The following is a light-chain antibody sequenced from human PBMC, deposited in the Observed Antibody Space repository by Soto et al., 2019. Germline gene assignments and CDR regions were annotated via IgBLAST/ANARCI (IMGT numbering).Light chain of an antibody. CDR1: RSDVGGYNY. V-gene: IGLV2-8*01. CDR3: SSYAGWINLV. Sequence: QSVLTQPPSASGSPGQSVTISCTGTRSDVGGYNYVSWYQQYPGKAPKLIIYAVNERPSGVPDRFSGSKSGNTASLTVSGLQTEDEADYYCSSYAGWINLVFGGGTQLTVL. CDR2: AVN. J-gene: IGLJ3*02.